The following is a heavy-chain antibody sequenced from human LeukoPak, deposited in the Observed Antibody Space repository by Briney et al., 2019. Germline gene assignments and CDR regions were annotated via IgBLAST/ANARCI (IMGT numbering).Heavy chain of an antibody. J-gene: IGHJ4*02. CDR3: ARQPYSSGYFDY. CDR1: GFTFSSYS. D-gene: IGHD5-18*01. V-gene: IGHV3-21*01. Sequence: GGSLRLSCAASGFTFSSYSMNWVRQAPGKGLEWVSSISSSSSYIYYADSVKGRFTISRDNAKNSLYLQMNSLRAEDTAVYYCARQPYSSGYFDYWGQGTLVTVSS. CDR2: ISSSSSYI.